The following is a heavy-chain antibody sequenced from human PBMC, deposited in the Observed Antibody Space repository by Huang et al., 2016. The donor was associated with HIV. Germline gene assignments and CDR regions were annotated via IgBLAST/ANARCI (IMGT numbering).Heavy chain of an antibody. CDR3: AKDGADEEWDIDY. CDR2: ISYDVSNK. CDR1: GFSFSTYG. Sequence: VQLVESGGGVVQPGRSLRLACAASGFSFSTYGLHWGRQAPGKGLEWVAVISYDVSNKYYAHSVKGRFTISRDTSENKVYLQMNSLRHEDTAVYYCAKDGADEEWDIDYWGQGTLVTVSS. J-gene: IGHJ4*02. D-gene: IGHD1-26*01. V-gene: IGHV3-30*18.